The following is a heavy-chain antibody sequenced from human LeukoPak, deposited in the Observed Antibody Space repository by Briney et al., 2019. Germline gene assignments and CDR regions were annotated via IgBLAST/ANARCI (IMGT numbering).Heavy chain of an antibody. CDR2: IYYSGNT. Sequence: SETLSLTCTVSVGSISSYYWSWIRQPPGKGPEWTGYIYYSGNTNYNPSLKSRGTISIDTSENQFSLKLSSVTAADTAVYYCARGSASPAALAFDIWGQGTMVTVSS. CDR1: VGSISSYY. CDR3: ARGSASPAALAFDI. D-gene: IGHD2-15*01. J-gene: IGHJ3*02. V-gene: IGHV4-59*12.